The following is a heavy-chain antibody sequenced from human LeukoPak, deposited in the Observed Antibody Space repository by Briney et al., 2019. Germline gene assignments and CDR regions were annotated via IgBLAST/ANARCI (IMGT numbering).Heavy chain of an antibody. CDR1: GGSISTYY. J-gene: IGHJ4*02. D-gene: IGHD3-10*01. CDR2: VYRSGNT. CDR3: ARARWFGAILGDY. Sequence: SETLSLTCSVSGGSISTYYWSWIRQPAGKGLEWIGRVYRSGNTNYNPSLKSRVTMSVDTSKKQISLRLRSVTAADTAVYYCARARWFGAILGDYWGQGTLVTVSS. V-gene: IGHV4-4*07.